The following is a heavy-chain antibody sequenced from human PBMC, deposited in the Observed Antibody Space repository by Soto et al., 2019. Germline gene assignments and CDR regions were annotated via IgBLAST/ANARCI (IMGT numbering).Heavy chain of an antibody. D-gene: IGHD5-12*01. J-gene: IGHJ4*02. CDR2: IVPIVDTS. CDR1: VGTFSSYA. CDR3: VRVVAIPGYPDN. V-gene: IGHV1-69*12. Sequence: QVQLVQSGGEVRQPASSVKVSCKTSVGTFSSYAISWVRQAPGQGLEWMGGIVPIVDTSTYAQKFQGRVTITADESTSTVYMELSSLRSDDTAVYYCVRVVAIPGYPDNWGQGTLVTVSS.